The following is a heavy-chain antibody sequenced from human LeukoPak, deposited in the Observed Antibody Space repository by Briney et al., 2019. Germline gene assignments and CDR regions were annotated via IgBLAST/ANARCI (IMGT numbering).Heavy chain of an antibody. CDR2: IWYDGSNK. Sequence: GGSLRLSCAASGFTFSSYGMHWVRQAPGKGLEWVAVIWYDGSNKYYADSVKGRFTISRDNSKNTLYLQMNSLRAEDTAVYYCAKERSSTSCPTGYWGQGTLVTVSS. CDR1: GFTFSSYG. D-gene: IGHD2-2*01. CDR3: AKERSSTSCPTGY. J-gene: IGHJ4*02. V-gene: IGHV3-30*02.